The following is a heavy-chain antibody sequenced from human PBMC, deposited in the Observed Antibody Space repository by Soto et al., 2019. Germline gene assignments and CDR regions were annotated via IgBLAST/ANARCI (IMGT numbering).Heavy chain of an antibody. D-gene: IGHD3-10*01. CDR2: INPNGGGT. V-gene: IGHV1-2*02. CDR3: ARAVHTLIQGVRFRVDQ. J-gene: IGHJ4*02. CDR1: GYTFTAYY. Sequence: QVQLVQSGAEMKKPGASVKVSCEASGYTFTAYYIHWVRQAPGQGLEWMGWINPNGGGTKYAQKFQGRVTMTRDTSINTAYMELTRLTSDDTAVYYCARAVHTLIQGVRFRVDQWGQGTLVTVFS.